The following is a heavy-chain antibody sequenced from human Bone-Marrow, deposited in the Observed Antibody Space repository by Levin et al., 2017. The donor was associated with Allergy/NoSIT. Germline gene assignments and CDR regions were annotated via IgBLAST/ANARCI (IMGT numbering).Heavy chain of an antibody. J-gene: IGHJ6*03. CDR1: GFPFKTFA. V-gene: IGHV3-64D*06. Sequence: PGGSLRLSCAASGFPFKTFAMHWVRQAPGKGLEYVSAISNDGSSTFHADSVKGRFTISRDNYKNTLYLQMASLRPDDTAVYYCVKDRENWYCSSNCPDYYMDVWGKGTTVTVSS. CDR3: VKDRENWYCSSNCPDYYMDV. CDR2: ISNDGSST. D-gene: IGHD2-15*01.